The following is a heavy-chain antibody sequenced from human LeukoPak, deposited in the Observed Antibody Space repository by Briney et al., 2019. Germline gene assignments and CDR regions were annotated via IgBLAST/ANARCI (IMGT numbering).Heavy chain of an antibody. Sequence: GGSLRLSCAASGFTFSSYAMSWVRQAPGKGLEWVSTVTRGGGSTYYADSVKGRFTISRDNSKDTLYLQMNSLRAEDTAVFYCASRTYYFDYWGQGTLVTVSS. CDR3: ASRTYYFDY. V-gene: IGHV3-23*01. CDR2: VTRGGGST. CDR1: GFTFSSYA. J-gene: IGHJ4*02.